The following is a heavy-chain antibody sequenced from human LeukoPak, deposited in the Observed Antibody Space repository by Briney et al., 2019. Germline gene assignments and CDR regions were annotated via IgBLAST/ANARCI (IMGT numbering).Heavy chain of an antibody. CDR3: ASDSGHAFYF. CDR2: IYSDGSDK. V-gene: IGHV3-74*01. CDR1: GFTFSTAW. J-gene: IGHJ3*01. D-gene: IGHD3-10*01. Sequence: GGSLRLSCAASGFTFSTAWMHWVRQAPGKGLVWVSRIYSDGSDKTYADSVRGRFTISRDNAKNTVYLQMNSLRAEDSAVYYCASDSGHAFYFWGQGKMVTVSS.